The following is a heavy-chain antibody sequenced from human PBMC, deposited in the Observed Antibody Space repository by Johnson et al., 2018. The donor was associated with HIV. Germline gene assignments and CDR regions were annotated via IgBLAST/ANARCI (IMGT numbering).Heavy chain of an antibody. V-gene: IGHV3-30*03. CDR2: ISYGGST. J-gene: IGHJ3*02. D-gene: IGHD3-10*01. Sequence: QVQLVESGGGVVQPGRSLRLSCAASGFTFSSYGMHWVRQAPGKGLEWLAVISYGGSTGYADSVRGRFTISRDNAKNSLYLQMNSLRAEDTALYYCARAPEVRGIDAFDIWGQGTMVTVSS. CDR1: GFTFSSYG. CDR3: ARAPEVRGIDAFDI.